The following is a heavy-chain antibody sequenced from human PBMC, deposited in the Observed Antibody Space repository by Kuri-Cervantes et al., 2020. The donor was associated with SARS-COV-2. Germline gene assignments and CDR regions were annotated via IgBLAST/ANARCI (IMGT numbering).Heavy chain of an antibody. Sequence: GGSLRLSCAASGFTFSDYYMSWIRQAPGKGLEWVSYISSSGSTIYYAGSVKGRFTISRDNAKNSLYLQMNSLRAEDTAVYYCARDLTLGYTEAYYYYMDVWGKGTTVPSP. D-gene: IGHD3-16*02. CDR2: ISSSGSTI. CDR1: GFTFSDYY. V-gene: IGHV3-11*04. J-gene: IGHJ6*03. CDR3: ARDLTLGYTEAYYYYMDV.